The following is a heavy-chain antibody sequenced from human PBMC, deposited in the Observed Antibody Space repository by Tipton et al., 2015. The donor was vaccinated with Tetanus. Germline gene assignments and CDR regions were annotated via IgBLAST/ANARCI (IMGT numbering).Heavy chain of an antibody. D-gene: IGHD4-17*01. CDR1: GSTFSYYG. V-gene: IGHV3-33*01. J-gene: IGHJ4*02. CDR3: ARDPHGDHGPFDY. CDR2: IWYDGSNK. Sequence: SLRLSCAASGSTFSYYGMHWVRQAPGKGLEWVAVIWYDGSNKYYADSVKGRFTISRDNSRNTLYLEMNSLRVEDTAVYYCARDPHGDHGPFDYWGQGTLVTVSS.